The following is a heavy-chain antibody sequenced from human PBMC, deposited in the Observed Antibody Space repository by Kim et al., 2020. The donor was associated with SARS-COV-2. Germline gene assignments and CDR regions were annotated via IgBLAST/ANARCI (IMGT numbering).Heavy chain of an antibody. CDR2: IGASGTTI. Sequence: GGSLRLSCAASGFTFSSFTMNWVRQAPGKGLEWISYIGASGTTIYYADSVKGRFTISRDNAKNSLYLQMNSLRDDDAAVYYCASGSSPVIYWGQGTLVTVSS. J-gene: IGHJ4*02. D-gene: IGHD3-16*02. CDR1: GFTFSSFT. CDR3: ASGSSPVIY. V-gene: IGHV3-48*02.